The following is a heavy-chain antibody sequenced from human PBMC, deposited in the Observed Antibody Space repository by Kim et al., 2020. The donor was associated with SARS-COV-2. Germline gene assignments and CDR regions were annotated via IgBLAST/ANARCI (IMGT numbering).Heavy chain of an antibody. CDR3: ASYSGSFYFQH. V-gene: IGHV4-59*13. CDR1: GASITSYY. J-gene: IGHJ1*01. D-gene: IGHD1-26*01. CDR2: IYYSGST. Sequence: SETLSLTCTVSGASITSYYWTWIRQPPGKGLELIGYIYYSGSTNYNRSLNSRVTLSVDTSKNQFSLKLSSVTAADTAVYYCASYSGSFYFQHWGLGTLITVSS.